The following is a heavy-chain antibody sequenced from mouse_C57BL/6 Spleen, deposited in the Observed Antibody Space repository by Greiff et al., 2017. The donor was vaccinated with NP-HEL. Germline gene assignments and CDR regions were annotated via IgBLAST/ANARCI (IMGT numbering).Heavy chain of an antibody. CDR3: ASEAYYYGSSPFAY. J-gene: IGHJ3*01. Sequence: VQLQQSGPVLVKPGASVKMSCKASGYTFTDYYMNWVKQSHGKSLEWIGVINPYNGGTSYNQKFKGKATLTVDKSSSTAYMELNSLTSEDSAVYYCASEAYYYGSSPFAYWGQGTLVTVSA. D-gene: IGHD1-1*01. V-gene: IGHV1-19*01. CDR1: GYTFTDYY. CDR2: INPYNGGT.